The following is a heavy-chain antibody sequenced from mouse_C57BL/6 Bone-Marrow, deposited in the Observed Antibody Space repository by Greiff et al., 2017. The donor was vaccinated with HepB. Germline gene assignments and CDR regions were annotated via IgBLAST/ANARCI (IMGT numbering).Heavy chain of an antibody. CDR3: ARLHGYSWFAY. Sequence: EVMLVESGGGLVQPGGSLKLSCAASGFTFSDYYMYWVRQTPEKRLEWVAYISNGGGSTYYPDTVKGRFTISRDNAKNTLYLQMSRLKSEDTAMYYCARLHGYSWFAYWGQGTLVTVSA. CDR1: GFTFSDYY. D-gene: IGHD2-3*01. J-gene: IGHJ3*01. V-gene: IGHV5-12*01. CDR2: ISNGGGST.